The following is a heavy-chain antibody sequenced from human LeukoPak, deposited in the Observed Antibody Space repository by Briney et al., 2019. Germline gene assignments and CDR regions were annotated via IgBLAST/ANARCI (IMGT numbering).Heavy chain of an antibody. V-gene: IGHV4-34*01. Sequence: INXXXSTNYNPSLKSPVTTSVDTSKNQFSLKLSSVTAADTAVYYCARANYDFWSGYYYYYGMDVWGQGTTVTVSS. D-gene: IGHD3-3*01. CDR3: ARANYDFWSGYYYYYGMDV. J-gene: IGHJ6*02. CDR2: INXXXST.